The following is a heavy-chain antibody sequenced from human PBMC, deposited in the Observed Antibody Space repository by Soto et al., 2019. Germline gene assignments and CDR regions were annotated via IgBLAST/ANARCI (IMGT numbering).Heavy chain of an antibody. V-gene: IGHV1-69*13. J-gene: IGHJ4*01. Sequence: SVKVSCKASGGTFSSYAISWVRQAPGQGLEWVGGIIPIFGTANYAQKFQGRVTITADESTSTAYMELSSLRSEDTAVYYCATNSGYDYQKSGIFDYWGQGTLVTVPQ. CDR2: IIPIFGTA. D-gene: IGHD5-12*01. CDR3: ATNSGYDYQKSGIFDY. CDR1: GGTFSSYA.